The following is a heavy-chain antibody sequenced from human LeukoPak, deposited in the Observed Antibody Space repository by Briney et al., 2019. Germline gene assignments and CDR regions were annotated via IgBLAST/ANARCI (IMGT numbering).Heavy chain of an antibody. D-gene: IGHD3-10*01. V-gene: IGHV3-15*01. J-gene: IGHJ6*02. CDR2: IKSKTDGGTT. CDR3: TTFYPGGMDV. Sequence: GGSLRLSCSASGFTFSNAWMSWDRQAPGKGLEWVGRIKSKTDGGTTDYAAPVKGRFTISRDDSKNTLYLQMSSLKPEDTALYYCTTFYPGGMDVWGQGTTVTVSS. CDR1: GFTFSNAW.